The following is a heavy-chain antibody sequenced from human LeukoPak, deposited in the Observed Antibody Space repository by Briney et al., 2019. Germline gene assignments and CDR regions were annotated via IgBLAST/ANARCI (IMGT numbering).Heavy chain of an antibody. J-gene: IGHJ1*01. CDR3: AKHGYSSGWPQVPSQH. D-gene: IGHD6-19*01. Sequence: GVSLRLSCAASGLTFGDYWMSWVRQAPGKGLEWVSAISGSGDSGDNTYYGDSVKGRFTISRDNSKNTLYLHMNSLRVEDTAVYYCAKHGYSSGWPQVPSQHWGQGTLVTVSS. V-gene: IGHV3-23*01. CDR2: ISGSGDSGDNT. CDR1: GLTFGDYW.